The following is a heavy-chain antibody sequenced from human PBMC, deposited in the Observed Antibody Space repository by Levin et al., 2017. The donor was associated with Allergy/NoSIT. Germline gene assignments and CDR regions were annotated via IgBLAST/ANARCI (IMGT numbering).Heavy chain of an antibody. CDR3: ALSDPEMATIRGFDF. CDR2: IIPIFNTA. J-gene: IGHJ4*02. V-gene: IGHV1-69*06. CDR1: GGTFSSYA. Sequence: VASVKVSCKASGGTFSSYALSWVRQAPGQGLEWLGAIIPIFNTADYAERFQGRVMITANKFTSTAYMELSSLRSEDTAVYYCALSDPEMATIRGFDFWGQGTLVTVSS. D-gene: IGHD5-24*01.